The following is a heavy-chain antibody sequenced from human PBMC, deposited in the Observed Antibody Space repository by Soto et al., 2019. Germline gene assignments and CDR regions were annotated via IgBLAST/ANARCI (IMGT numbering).Heavy chain of an antibody. D-gene: IGHD3-22*01. V-gene: IGHV1-69*13. CDR1: GGTFSSYA. CDR3: ASRSMIVTAFDI. CDR2: IIPIFGTA. J-gene: IGHJ3*02. Sequence: SVKVSCKASGGTFSSYAISWVRQAPGQGLEWMGGIIPIFGTANYAQKFQGRVTITADESTSTAYMELSSLRSEDTAVYYCASRSMIVTAFDIWGQGTTVTVSS.